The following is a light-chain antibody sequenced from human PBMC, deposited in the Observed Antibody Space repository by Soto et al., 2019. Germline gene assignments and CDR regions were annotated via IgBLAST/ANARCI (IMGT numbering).Light chain of an antibody. V-gene: IGKV3-20*01. CDR1: QSVTSNY. CDR2: GAS. J-gene: IGKJ1*01. CDR3: QHHVTSLTT. Sequence: EIVLTQSPGTLSLSPGERATLSCGASQSVTSNYLAWYQQKPGQAPRLLIFGASIRVKGIPDRFIGSGSGTDFTLTISRLEPEDFAVYYCQHHVTSLTTLGQGTKVDIK.